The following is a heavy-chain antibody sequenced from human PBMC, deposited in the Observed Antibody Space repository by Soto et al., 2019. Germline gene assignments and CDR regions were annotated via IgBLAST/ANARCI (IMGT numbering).Heavy chain of an antibody. CDR2: MNPNSGGS. CDR3: ARERHLNSPSDAFDL. V-gene: IGHV1-2*02. CDR1: GYNFIAQN. D-gene: IGHD1-7*01. J-gene: IGHJ3*01. Sequence: QVYLVQSGAEVKKPGASVKVSCMASGYNFIAQNIHWVRQAPGLGLEWMAKMNPNSGGSDYAQEFQGRVTVTRDTSISTVYMELTRLKSDDTAVYYCARERHLNSPSDAFDLWGQGTMVIVSS.